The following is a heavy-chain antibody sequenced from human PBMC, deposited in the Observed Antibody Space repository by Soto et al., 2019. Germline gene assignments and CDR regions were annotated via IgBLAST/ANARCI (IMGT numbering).Heavy chain of an antibody. CDR2: VYRTGST. CDR1: GGSFTSNNW. D-gene: IGHD1-7*01. V-gene: IGHV4-4*02. CDR3: ASRDPGTSVDY. Sequence: PSETLSLTCAVSGGSFTSNNWWTWVRQPPGQGLEWIGEVYRTGSTNYNPSLKSRVTISLDKSENQFSLKVTSLTAADTAVYYCASRDPGTSVDYWGQGTLVTVSS. J-gene: IGHJ4*02.